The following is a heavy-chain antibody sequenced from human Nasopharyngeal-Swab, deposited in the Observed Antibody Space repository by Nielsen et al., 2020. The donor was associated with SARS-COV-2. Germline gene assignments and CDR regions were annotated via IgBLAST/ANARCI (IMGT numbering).Heavy chain of an antibody. J-gene: IGHJ4*02. CDR3: ARGSYCSSTSCYWDY. Sequence: GSLRLSCTVSGGSISSGGYYWSWIRQPPGKGLEWIGEINHSGSTNYNPSLKSRVTISVDTSKNQFSLKLSSVTAADTAVYYCARGSYCSSTSCYWDYWGQGTLVTVSS. D-gene: IGHD2-2*01. V-gene: IGHV4-61*08. CDR1: GGSISSGGYY. CDR2: INHSGST.